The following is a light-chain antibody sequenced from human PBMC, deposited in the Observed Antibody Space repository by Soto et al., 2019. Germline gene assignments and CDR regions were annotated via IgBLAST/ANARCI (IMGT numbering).Light chain of an antibody. CDR1: QSITIW. J-gene: IGKJ5*01. V-gene: IGKV1-5*01. Sequence: DIQMTQSPSTLSASVGDSVTITCRASQSITIWLACYQQKPGKAPKLLIYDASSLEGGVPSRFSGSGSGTEFTLTISGLQPDDFATYYCQQYNSFSWTFGQGTRLEIK. CDR3: QQYNSFSWT. CDR2: DAS.